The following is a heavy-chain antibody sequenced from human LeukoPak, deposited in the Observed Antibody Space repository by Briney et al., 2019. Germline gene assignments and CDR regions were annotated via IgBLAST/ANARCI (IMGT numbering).Heavy chain of an antibody. CDR2: IYTSGST. J-gene: IGHJ4*02. CDR3: ARGTADIVATISAVEGIAVAVIFDY. V-gene: IGHV4-61*02. D-gene: IGHD5-12*01. CDR1: GGSISSGSYY. Sequence: SQTLSLTCTVSGGSISSGSYYWSWIRQPPGKGLEWIGRIYTSGSTNYNPSLKSRVTISVDTSKNQFSLKLSSVTAADTAVYYCARGTADIVATISAVEGIAVAVIFDYWGQGTLVTVSS.